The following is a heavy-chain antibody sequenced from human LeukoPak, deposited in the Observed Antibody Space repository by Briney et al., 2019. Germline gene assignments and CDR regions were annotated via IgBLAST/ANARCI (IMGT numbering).Heavy chain of an antibody. J-gene: IGHJ4*02. Sequence: SGGSLRLSCAASGFTFSSYDMSWVRQAPGKGLEWVSGISGSGGSTYYADSVKGRFTISRDNSKNRLYLQMNSLRAEDTAVYYCAKRPRGNYLDPFDYWGQGTLVTVSS. CDR1: GFTFSSYD. V-gene: IGHV3-23*01. CDR2: ISGSGGST. CDR3: AKRPRGNYLDPFDY. D-gene: IGHD3-10*01.